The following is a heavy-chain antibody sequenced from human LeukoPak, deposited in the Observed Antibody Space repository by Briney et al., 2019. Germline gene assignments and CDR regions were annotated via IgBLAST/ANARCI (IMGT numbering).Heavy chain of an antibody. V-gene: IGHV4-4*07. J-gene: IGHJ3*02. CDR1: GGSISSYY. CDR3: ARLFRVGATGDAFDI. Sequence: PSETLSLTCTVSGGSISSYYWSWIRQPAGKGLEWIGRIYTSGSTNYNPSLKSRVTISVDTFKNQFSLKLSSVTAADTAVYYCARLFRVGATGDAFDIWGQGTMVTVSS. CDR2: IYTSGST. D-gene: IGHD1-26*01.